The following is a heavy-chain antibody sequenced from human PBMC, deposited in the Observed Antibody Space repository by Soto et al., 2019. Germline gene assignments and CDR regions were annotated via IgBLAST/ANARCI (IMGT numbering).Heavy chain of an antibody. J-gene: IGHJ4*02. CDR2: VYRSGTT. CDR3: ARLGRLRLGELSLGRYDY. Sequence: PSETLSLTCTVSGGSISSYYWSWIRQSPGKGPEWIGYVYRSGTTNYNPSLQSRVTMSLDTSKNQFSLKLSSVTAADTAVYYCARLGRLRLGELSLGRYDYWGQGTLVTVSS. D-gene: IGHD3-16*02. CDR1: GGSISSYY. V-gene: IGHV4-59*12.